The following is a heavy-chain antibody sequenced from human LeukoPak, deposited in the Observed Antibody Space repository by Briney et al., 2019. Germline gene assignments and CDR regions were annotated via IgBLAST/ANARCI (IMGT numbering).Heavy chain of an antibody. CDR1: GFTFSSYD. Sequence: GGSLRLSCAASGFTFSSYDMYWVRQATGKGLEWVSAIGTAGDTYYPGSVKGRFTISRENAKNSLYLQMNSLRAGDTAVYYCARGNSKEMYFDYWGQGTLVTVSS. J-gene: IGHJ4*02. CDR3: ARGNSKEMYFDY. D-gene: IGHD4-23*01. CDR2: IGTAGDT. V-gene: IGHV3-13*01.